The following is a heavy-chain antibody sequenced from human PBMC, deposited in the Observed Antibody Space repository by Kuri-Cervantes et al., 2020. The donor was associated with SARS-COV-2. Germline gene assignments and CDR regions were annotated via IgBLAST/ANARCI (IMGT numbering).Heavy chain of an antibody. CDR2: ISSSGSII. J-gene: IGHJ4*02. CDR1: GFTFSSYE. CDR3: ARDTSVSYFDY. V-gene: IGHV3-48*03. D-gene: IGHD2/OR15-2a*01. Sequence: GESLKISCAASGFTFSSYEMNWVRQAPGKGLEWISYISSSGSIIYYADSVKGRFTISKDNAKNSLYLQMNSLRAEDTAVYYCARDTSVSYFDYWGQGTLVTVSS.